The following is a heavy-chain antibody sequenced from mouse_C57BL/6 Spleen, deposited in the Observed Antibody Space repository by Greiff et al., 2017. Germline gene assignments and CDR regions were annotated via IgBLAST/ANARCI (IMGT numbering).Heavy chain of an antibody. J-gene: IGHJ4*01. CDR1: GYAFSSSW. D-gene: IGHD4-1*01. Sequence: QVQLQQSGPELVKPGASVKISCKASGYAFSSSWMNWVKQRPGKGLEWIGRIYPGDGDTNYNGKFKGKATLTADKSSSTAYMQLSSLTSEDSAVYFCARGRTGAGAMDYWGQGTSVTVSS. CDR2: IYPGDGDT. CDR3: ARGRTGAGAMDY. V-gene: IGHV1-82*01.